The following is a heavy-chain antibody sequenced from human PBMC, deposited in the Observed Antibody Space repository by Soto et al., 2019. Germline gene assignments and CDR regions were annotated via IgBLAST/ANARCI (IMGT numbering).Heavy chain of an antibody. Sequence: PGGSLGLSCAASGFTFSSYSMNWVRQAPGKGLEWVSSISSSSSYIYYADSVKGRFTISRDNAKNSLYLQMNSLRAEDTAVYYCARDYYYDSSGYYAGFDYWGQGTLVTVSS. D-gene: IGHD3-22*01. V-gene: IGHV3-21*01. J-gene: IGHJ4*02. CDR1: GFTFSSYS. CDR2: ISSSSSYI. CDR3: ARDYYYDSSGYYAGFDY.